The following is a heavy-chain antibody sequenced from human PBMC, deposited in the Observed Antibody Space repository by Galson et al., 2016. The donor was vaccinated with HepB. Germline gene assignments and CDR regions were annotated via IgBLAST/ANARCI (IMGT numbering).Heavy chain of an antibody. CDR2: ITSSGVGT. V-gene: IGHV3-23*01. CDR1: GFTFNAYA. J-gene: IGHJ4*02. Sequence: SLRLSCAASGFTFNAYAMSWVRQSPGKGLEWVSAITSSGVGTFYTASVRGRFTISRDNSKNTLYLQMNSLRVEDTATYFCAQRRLGLGNFYFDYWGQGTLVTVSS. CDR3: AQRRLGLGNFYFDY. D-gene: IGHD3-16*01.